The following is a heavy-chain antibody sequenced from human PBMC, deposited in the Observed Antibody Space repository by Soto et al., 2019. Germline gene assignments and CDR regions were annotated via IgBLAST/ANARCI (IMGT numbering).Heavy chain of an antibody. J-gene: IGHJ3*02. CDR1: GYSISSGYY. Sequence: SETLSLTCTVSGYSISSGYYWGWIRQPPGKGLEWIGSIYHSGSTYYNPSLKSRVTISVDTSKNQFSLKLSSVTAADTAVYYCARDKGVWLHNAFDIWGQGTMVTVSS. V-gene: IGHV4-38-2*02. D-gene: IGHD5-12*01. CDR2: IYHSGST. CDR3: ARDKGVWLHNAFDI.